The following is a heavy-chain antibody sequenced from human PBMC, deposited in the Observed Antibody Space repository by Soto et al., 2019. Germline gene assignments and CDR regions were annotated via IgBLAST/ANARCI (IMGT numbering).Heavy chain of an antibody. CDR3: ARDLDYYVSGSYGYFDL. D-gene: IGHD3-10*01. CDR1: GFTFSSYA. V-gene: IGHV3-30-3*01. Sequence: QVQLVESGGGVVQPGRSLRLSCAASGFTFSSYAMHWVRQAPGKGLEWVAVISYDGSNKYYADSVKGRFTICRDNSKNTRYLQMNSLRAEDTAVYYCARDLDYYVSGSYGYFDLWGRGTLVTVSS. CDR2: ISYDGSNK. J-gene: IGHJ2*01.